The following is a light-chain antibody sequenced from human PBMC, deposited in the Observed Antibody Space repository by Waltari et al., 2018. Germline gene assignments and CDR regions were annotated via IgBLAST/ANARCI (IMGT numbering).Light chain of an antibody. V-gene: IGKV2-28*01. Sequence: DIVMTQSPLSLPVTPGEPASISCRSSRGLLHSIGYTYLDWYLQKPGQSPQLLIYLVSNRASGVPDRFSGSGSGTDFTLTISRVEAEDVGVYYCMQALQAPWTFGQGTKVEIK. J-gene: IGKJ1*01. CDR1: RGLLHSIGYTY. CDR3: MQALQAPWT. CDR2: LVS.